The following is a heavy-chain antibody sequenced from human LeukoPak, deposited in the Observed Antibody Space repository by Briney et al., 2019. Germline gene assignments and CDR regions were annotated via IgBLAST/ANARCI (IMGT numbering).Heavy chain of an antibody. CDR1: GFTFSGFW. V-gene: IGHV3-74*01. CDR2: ISFDGSDA. Sequence: GGSLRLSCAASGFTFSGFWMHWVRQAPGKGLVWVSCISFDGSDATYADSVKGRFTISRDNAKNSLYLQMNSLRAEDTAFYYCARDEIGYCTDGVCSGFDYWGQGTLVTVSS. CDR3: ARDEIGYCTDGVCSGFDY. D-gene: IGHD2-8*01. J-gene: IGHJ4*02.